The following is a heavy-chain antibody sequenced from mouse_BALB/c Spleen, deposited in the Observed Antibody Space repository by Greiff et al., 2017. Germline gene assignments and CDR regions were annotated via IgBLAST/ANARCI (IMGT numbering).Heavy chain of an antibody. J-gene: IGHJ2*01. CDR3: ARQGAYGNYFDY. V-gene: IGHV5-12-2*01. CDR2: ISNGGGST. D-gene: IGHD2-1*01. CDR1: GFTFSSYT. Sequence: EVQLVESGGGLVQPGGSLKLSCAASGFTFSSYTMSWVRQTPEKRLEWVAYISNGGGSTYYPDTVKGRFTISRDNAKNTLYLQMSSLKSEDTAMYYCARQGAYGNYFDYWGQGTTLTVSS.